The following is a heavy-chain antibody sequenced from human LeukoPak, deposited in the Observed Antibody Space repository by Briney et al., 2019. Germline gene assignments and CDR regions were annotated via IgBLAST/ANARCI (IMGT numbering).Heavy chain of an antibody. CDR2: ISGSGGST. D-gene: IGHD1-26*01. V-gene: IGHV3-23*01. Sequence: GGSLRLSCAASGFTFSSYAMIWVRQAPGKGLEWVSAISGSGGSTYYADSVKGRFTISRDNSENTLYLQMNSLSAEDTAVYYCAKDLTWELPNYFDYWGQGTLVSVSS. CDR1: GFTFSSYA. J-gene: IGHJ4*02. CDR3: AKDLTWELPNYFDY.